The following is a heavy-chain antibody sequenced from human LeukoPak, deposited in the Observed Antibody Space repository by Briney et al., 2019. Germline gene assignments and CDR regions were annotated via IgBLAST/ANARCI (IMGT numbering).Heavy chain of an antibody. Sequence: GGSLRLSCAASGFTFDDYAMHWVRQAPGKGLEWVSGISWNSGSIGYADSVKGRFTISRDNAKNSLYLQMNSLRAEDTALYYCAEDMEWELMGGGLDYWGQGTLVTVSS. CDR3: AEDMEWELMGGGLDY. CDR1: GFTFDDYA. V-gene: IGHV3-9*01. J-gene: IGHJ4*02. CDR2: ISWNSGSI. D-gene: IGHD1-26*01.